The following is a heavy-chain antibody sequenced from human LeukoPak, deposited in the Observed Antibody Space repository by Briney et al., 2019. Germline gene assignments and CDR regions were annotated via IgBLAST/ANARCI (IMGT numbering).Heavy chain of an antibody. CDR3: ARVGWDYVWGSYRFLDY. J-gene: IGHJ4*02. Sequence: SESLSLTCAVYGGSFSGYYWSWIRQPPGKGLEWIGEINHSGSTNYNPSLKSRVTISVDTSKNQFSLKLSSVTAADTAVYYCARVGWDYVWGSYRFLDYWGQGTLVTVSS. CDR1: GGSFSGYY. V-gene: IGHV4-34*01. CDR2: INHSGST. D-gene: IGHD3-16*02.